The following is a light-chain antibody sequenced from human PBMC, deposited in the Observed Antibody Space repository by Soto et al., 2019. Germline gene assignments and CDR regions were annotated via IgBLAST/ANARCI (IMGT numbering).Light chain of an antibody. CDR1: QSVSSY. CDR2: DAS. V-gene: IGKV3-11*01. Sequence: EIVLTQSPATLSLSPGERATLSCRASQSVSSYLSCYQQKPGQDPRLLIYDASNRATGIPARCSGSGSATDFTLTISSLEPEDFAVYYCQQRSNWPPRTFGGGTKVEIK. J-gene: IGKJ4*01. CDR3: QQRSNWPPRT.